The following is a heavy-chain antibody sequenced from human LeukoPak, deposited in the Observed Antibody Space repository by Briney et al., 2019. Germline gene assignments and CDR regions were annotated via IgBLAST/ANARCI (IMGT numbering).Heavy chain of an antibody. Sequence: GGSLRLSCAASGFTLSSYNMNWGRQAPGEGGEWVSSISSSSSYIYYADSVKGRFTISRDNAKNSLYLQMNSLRAEDTAVYYCYRQQLVQGFDYWGQGTLVTVSS. CDR1: GFTLSSYN. D-gene: IGHD6-13*01. J-gene: IGHJ4*02. V-gene: IGHV3-21*01. CDR3: YRQQLVQGFDY. CDR2: ISSSSSYI.